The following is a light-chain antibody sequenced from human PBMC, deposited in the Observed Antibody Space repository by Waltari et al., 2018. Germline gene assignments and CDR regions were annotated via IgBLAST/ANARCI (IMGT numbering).Light chain of an antibody. J-gene: IGKJ2*01. CDR1: QSVSSNY. Sequence: EIVLTQSPGTLSLYPGERATLSCRASQSVSSNYLAWYQQRPGQAPRLLLHGSSSRATGIPDRFSGSGSGTDFTLTISRLEPEDFAVYYCQQYGRSWNTFGQGTKLEIK. CDR2: GSS. V-gene: IGKV3-20*01. CDR3: QQYGRSWNT.